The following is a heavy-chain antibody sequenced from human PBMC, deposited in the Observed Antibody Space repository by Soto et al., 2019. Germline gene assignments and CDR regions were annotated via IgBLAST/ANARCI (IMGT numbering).Heavy chain of an antibody. V-gene: IGHV4-59*01. CDR2: IYYSGIT. D-gene: IGHD2-8*02. CDR1: GGSISSYY. Sequence: QVQLQESGPGLVKPSETLSLTCTVSGGSISSYYWSWIRQPPGKGLEWIGYIYYSGITDYNPSRKRRVTISVDTSKSQFSLKLSSVTAADTAVYYCARGGGVYYFDYWGQGTLVTVSS. J-gene: IGHJ4*02. CDR3: ARGGGVYYFDY.